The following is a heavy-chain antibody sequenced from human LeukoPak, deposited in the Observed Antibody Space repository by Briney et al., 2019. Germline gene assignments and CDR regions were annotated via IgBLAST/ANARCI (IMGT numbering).Heavy chain of an antibody. D-gene: IGHD3-16*02. V-gene: IGHV3-9*01. CDR3: AKGLFLRLGELSLYHDAFDI. CDR1: GFTLYDYA. CDR2: ISWYSGSI. J-gene: IGHJ3*02. Sequence: GSSVSLFCALSGFTLYDYAMHWARHAPGKGLECVSCISWYSGSIGYADSVKGRLTISRDNAKHSPYLQLNTLRAEDRALYYCAKGLFLRLGELSLYHDAFDIWAQGTMVTVSS.